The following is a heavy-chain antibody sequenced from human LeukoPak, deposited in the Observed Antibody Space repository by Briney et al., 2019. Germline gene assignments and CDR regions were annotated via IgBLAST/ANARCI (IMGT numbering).Heavy chain of an antibody. CDR2: IKQDGSEK. V-gene: IGHV3-7*01. D-gene: IGHD1-26*01. CDR1: GFTFSSNW. Sequence: GGSLRLSCAVSGFTFSSNWMSWVRQAPGKGLEWVANIKQDGSEKYYVDSVKGRFTISRDNAKNSLYLQMNSLRAEDTAVYHCAKLRVGAIDYWGQGTLVTVSS. J-gene: IGHJ4*02. CDR3: AKLRVGAIDY.